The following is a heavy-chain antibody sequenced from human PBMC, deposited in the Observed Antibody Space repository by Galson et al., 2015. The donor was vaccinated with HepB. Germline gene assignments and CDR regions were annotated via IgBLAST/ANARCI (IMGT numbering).Heavy chain of an antibody. CDR2: IIPILGIA. CDR1: GGTFSSYT. J-gene: IGHJ3*02. Sequence: SVKVSCKASGGTFSSYTISWVRQAPGQGLEWMRRIIPILGIANYAQKFQGRVTITADKSTSTAYMELSSLRSEDTAVYYCARVPSPSGRDGCTYKSCVYIWAQGTMVTVSS. D-gene: IGHD5-24*01. V-gene: IGHV1-69*02. CDR3: ARVPSPSGRDGCTYKSCVYI.